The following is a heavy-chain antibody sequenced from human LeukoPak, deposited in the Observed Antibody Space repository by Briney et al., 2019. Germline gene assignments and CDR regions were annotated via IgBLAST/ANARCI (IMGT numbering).Heavy chain of an antibody. J-gene: IGHJ4*02. V-gene: IGHV4-59*01. CDR3: ARSPQDSSTSFDY. CDR1: GGSISSYY. CDR2: IYHSGST. Sequence: SETLSLTCTVSGGSISSYYWSWIRQPPGKGLEYIGYIYHSGSTNYNPSLKSRVTMSVDKSKNQCSLRLSSVTAADTAMYFCARSPQDSSTSFDYWGQGTLVTVSS. D-gene: IGHD6-6*01.